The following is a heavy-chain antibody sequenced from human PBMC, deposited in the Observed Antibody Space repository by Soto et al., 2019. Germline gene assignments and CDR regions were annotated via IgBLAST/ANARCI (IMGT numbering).Heavy chain of an antibody. D-gene: IGHD3-22*01. V-gene: IGHV1-18*01. CDR2: ISTYNGNT. CDR3: ARDIGGSSGYFDY. CDR1: GYTFTSYG. J-gene: IGHJ4*02. Sequence: QVQLVQSGAEVKKPGASVKVSCKASGYTFTSYGISWVRQAPGQGLEWMGWISTYNGNTNYAQNLQGRVTMTTDTSTSTAYTDLRSLRSDDTAVYYCARDIGGSSGYFDYWGQGTLVTVSS.